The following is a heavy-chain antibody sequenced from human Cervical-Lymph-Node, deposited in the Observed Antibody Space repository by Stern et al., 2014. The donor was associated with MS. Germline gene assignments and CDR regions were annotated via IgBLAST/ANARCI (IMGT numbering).Heavy chain of an antibody. CDR1: GYTFTSYD. CDR3: ARGLMITFGGNTVHGYHGLDV. V-gene: IGHV1-8*01. J-gene: IGHJ6*02. CDR2: MNPNSGET. D-gene: IGHD3-16*01. Sequence: QMQLVQSGAEVKKPGASVKVSCETSGYTFTSYDVSWVRQATGQGLEWMGWMNPNSGETAYAPKFQGRVTMTRTTSISTAYMEMSSLSSEDTAVYYCARGLMITFGGNTVHGYHGLDVWGQGTTVTVSS.